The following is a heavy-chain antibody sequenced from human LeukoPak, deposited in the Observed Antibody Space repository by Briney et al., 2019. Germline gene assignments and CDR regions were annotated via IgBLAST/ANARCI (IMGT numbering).Heavy chain of an antibody. V-gene: IGHV3-53*01. J-gene: IGHJ4*02. D-gene: IGHD4-17*01. Sequence: VSVIYSGGSTYYADSVKGRFTISRDNSKNTLYLQMNSLRAEDTAVYYCASFYGDRSLDYWGQGTLVTVSS. CDR2: IYSGGST. CDR3: ASFYGDRSLDY.